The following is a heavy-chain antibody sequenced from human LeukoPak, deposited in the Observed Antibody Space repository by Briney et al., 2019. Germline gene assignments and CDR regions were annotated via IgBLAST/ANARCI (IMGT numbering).Heavy chain of an antibody. CDR1: GFTFSSYW. V-gene: IGHV3-7*01. Sequence: GGSLRLSCEASGFTFSSYWMSWVRQAPGKGLAGVANIKQDGSEKYYVDSVKGRFTISRDNAKNSLYLQMNSLRAEDTAVYYCASARHKNYYMDVWGKGTTVTVSS. J-gene: IGHJ6*03. CDR3: ASARHKNYYMDV. CDR2: IKQDGSEK.